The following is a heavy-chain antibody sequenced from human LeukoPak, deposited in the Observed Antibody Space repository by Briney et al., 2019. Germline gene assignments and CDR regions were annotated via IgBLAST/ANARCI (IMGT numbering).Heavy chain of an antibody. Sequence: GASVKVSCKASGYTFTGYYMHWVRQAPGQGLEWMGWINPNSGGTNYAQKFQGRVTMTRDTSISTAYMELSRLRSDDTAVYYCARDLFTRDPLAAAGPADFDYWGQGTLVTVSS. D-gene: IGHD6-13*01. CDR3: ARDLFTRDPLAAAGPADFDY. J-gene: IGHJ4*02. CDR2: INPNSGGT. V-gene: IGHV1-2*02. CDR1: GYTFTGYY.